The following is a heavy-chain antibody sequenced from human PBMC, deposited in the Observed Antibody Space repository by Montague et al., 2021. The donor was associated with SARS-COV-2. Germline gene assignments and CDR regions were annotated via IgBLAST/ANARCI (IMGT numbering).Heavy chain of an antibody. CDR3: ARHPGRDTNFGVLIIPDAFDI. V-gene: IGHV4-39*01. Sequence: SETLSLTCTVSGSSISSSSYYWGWIRQPPGKGLEWIGSIYYSGSTYYNPSLKSRVTISVDTSKNQFSLKLSTVTAADTAVYYCARHPGRDTNFGVLIIPDAFDIWGQGTMVTV. J-gene: IGHJ3*02. CDR2: IYYSGST. D-gene: IGHD3-3*01. CDR1: GSSISSSSYY.